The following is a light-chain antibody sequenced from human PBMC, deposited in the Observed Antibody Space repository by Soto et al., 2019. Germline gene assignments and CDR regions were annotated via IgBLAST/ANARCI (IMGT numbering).Light chain of an antibody. CDR1: SSNIGSNY. J-gene: IGLJ3*02. CDR3: AAWDASLIGRV. Sequence: QSVLTQPPSASGTPGQRVTISCSGSSSNIGSNYVFWYQQLPGTAPKVLIYSNDQRPSGVSDRFSASKSVTSASLAITGLRSEDEADYYCAAWDASLIGRVFGRGTKRTVL. CDR2: SND. V-gene: IGLV1-47*02.